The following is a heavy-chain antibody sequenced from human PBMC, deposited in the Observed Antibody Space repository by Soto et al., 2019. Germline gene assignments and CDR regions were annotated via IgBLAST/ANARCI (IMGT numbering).Heavy chain of an antibody. D-gene: IGHD1-1*01. CDR1: GYTFTSYY. V-gene: IGHV1-46*01. CDR2: INPSGGST. Sequence: QVQLVQSGAEVKKPGASVKVSCKASGYTFTSYYMHWVRQAPGQGLEWMGIINPSGGSTSYAQKFKGRVTRTREKSTSTVYMELSTVGSEGTAVYYCARRSTLLGPEGGTDSWGQGTLVTGSS. CDR3: ARRSTLLGPEGGTDS. J-gene: IGHJ5*01.